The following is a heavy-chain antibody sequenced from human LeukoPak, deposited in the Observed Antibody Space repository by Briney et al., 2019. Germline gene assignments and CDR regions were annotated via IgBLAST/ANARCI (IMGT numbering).Heavy chain of an antibody. V-gene: IGHV3-7*01. CDR2: IKQDGSEK. J-gene: IGHJ6*02. CDR3: AREGATASGYGMDV. Sequence: GGSLRLSCAASGFTFSSCWMSWVRQAPGKGLERVANIKQDGSEKYYVDSVKGRFTISRDNAKNSLYLQMNSPRAEDTAVYYCAREGATASGYGMDVWGQGTTVTVSS. CDR1: GFTFSSCW. D-gene: IGHD1-26*01.